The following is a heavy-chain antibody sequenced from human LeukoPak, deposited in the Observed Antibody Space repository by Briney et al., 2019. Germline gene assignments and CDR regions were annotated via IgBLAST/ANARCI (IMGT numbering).Heavy chain of an antibody. D-gene: IGHD1-26*01. V-gene: IGHV3-21*01. J-gene: IGHJ3*02. CDR2: ISRNSRHV. CDR3: ERDFGDSGSYRRHDAFDI. CDR1: GFTFSDYS. Sequence: PGGSLRLSCAASGFTFSDYSMNWVRQAPGKGLEWVSSISRNSRHVYYGGSVWGRFTISRDDARNSLFLEMNSLRAEDTAVYYCERDFGDSGSYRRHDAFDIWGQGTMVPV.